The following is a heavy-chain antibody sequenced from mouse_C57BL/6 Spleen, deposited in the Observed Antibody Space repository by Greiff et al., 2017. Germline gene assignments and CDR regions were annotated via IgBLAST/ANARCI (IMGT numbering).Heavy chain of an antibody. Sequence: QVQLQQSGPELVKPGASVKISCKASGYAFSSSWMNWVKQRPGKGLEWIGRIYPGDGDTNYNGKFKGKATLTAGKSSSTAYMQLSSLTSEDSAVYFCARWLPYYYAMDYWGQGTSVTVSS. V-gene: IGHV1-82*01. CDR3: ARWLPYYYAMDY. D-gene: IGHD2-2*01. CDR2: IYPGDGDT. J-gene: IGHJ4*01. CDR1: GYAFSSSW.